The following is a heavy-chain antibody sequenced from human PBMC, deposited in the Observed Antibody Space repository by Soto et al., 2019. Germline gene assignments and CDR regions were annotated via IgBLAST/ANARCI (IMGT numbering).Heavy chain of an antibody. CDR2: IWYDGSNK. Sequence: PGGSLRLSCAASGFSFSSYGMHWVRQAPGKGLEWVAVIWYDGSNKYYADSVKGRFTISRHNSKNTLYLQMNSLRAEDTAAYYCATDPGGGYSYSSAEYGMDVWGRGTTVTVSS. J-gene: IGHJ6*02. V-gene: IGHV3-33*01. CDR1: GFSFSSYG. CDR3: ATDPGGGYSYSSAEYGMDV. D-gene: IGHD5-18*01.